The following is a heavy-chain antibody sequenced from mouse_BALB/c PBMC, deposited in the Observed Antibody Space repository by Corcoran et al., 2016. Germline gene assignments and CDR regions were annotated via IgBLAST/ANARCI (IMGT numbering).Heavy chain of an antibody. CDR1: GYTFTNYG. CDR2: INTYTGEP. Sequence: QIQLVQSGPELKKPGETVKISCKASGYTFTNYGMNWVKQAPGKGLKWMGWINTYTGEPTYADDFKGRFAFSLETSASTAYLQINNLKNEDMATYFGARGKYGNYVGYWGQGTTLTVSS. D-gene: IGHD2-10*02. V-gene: IGHV9-1*02. J-gene: IGHJ2*01. CDR3: ARGKYGNYVGY.